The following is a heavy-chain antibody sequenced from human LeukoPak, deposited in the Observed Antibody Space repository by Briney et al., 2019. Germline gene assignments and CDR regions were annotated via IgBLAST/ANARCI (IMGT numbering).Heavy chain of an antibody. Sequence: GGSLRLSCAASGFTFSSYWMHWVRQAPGKGLVWVSRINSDGSSTSYADSVKGRFTISRDNAKNSLYLQMNSLRDEDTAVYYCARRGGYGDYGLFDYWGQGTLVTVSS. CDR3: ARRGGYGDYGLFDY. CDR2: INSDGSST. V-gene: IGHV3-74*01. J-gene: IGHJ4*02. D-gene: IGHD4-17*01. CDR1: GFTFSSYW.